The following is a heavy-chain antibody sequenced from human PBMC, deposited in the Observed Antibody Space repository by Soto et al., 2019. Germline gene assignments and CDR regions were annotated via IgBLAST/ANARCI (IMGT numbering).Heavy chain of an antibody. CDR1: GGTFSSYT. V-gene: IGHV1-69*02. D-gene: IGHD6-19*01. J-gene: IGHJ4*02. CDR3: ARVEGIAVAGPDY. CDR2: IIPILGIA. Sequence: SVKVSCKASGGTFSSYTISLVRQAPGQGLEWMGRIIPILGIANYAQKFQGRVTITADKSTSTAYMELSSLRSEDTAVYYCARVEGIAVAGPDYWGQGTLVTVSS.